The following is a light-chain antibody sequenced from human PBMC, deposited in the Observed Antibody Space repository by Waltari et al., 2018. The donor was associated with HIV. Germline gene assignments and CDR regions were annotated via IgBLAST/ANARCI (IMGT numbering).Light chain of an antibody. CDR3: QQYNQWPRT. CDR1: QSLTIN. Sequence: VMTQSPATLSVSPGARATLSCRASQSLTINLAWYQQKPGQAPRLLIYGASPRATCVPARFSGSGSGTEFTLTISSLQSEDFAVYYCQQYNQWPRTLGQGTKVEIK. CDR2: GAS. J-gene: IGKJ1*01. V-gene: IGKV3D-15*01.